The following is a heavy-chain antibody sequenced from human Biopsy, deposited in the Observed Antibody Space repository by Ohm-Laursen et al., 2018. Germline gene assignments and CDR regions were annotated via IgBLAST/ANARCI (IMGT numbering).Heavy chain of an antibody. CDR2: ISASSSYI. Sequence: SLRLSRSASGVTLIGYGMNWVRQAPGKGLEWVSSISASSSYIYYADSVKGRFTVSRDNTKNTLYLQMNSLRAAETAIYFCATELLPPGVGGPWLDSWGQGTPVTVSS. V-gene: IGHV3-21*06. J-gene: IGHJ5*01. D-gene: IGHD3-10*01. CDR1: GVTLIGYG. CDR3: ATELLPPGVGGPWLDS.